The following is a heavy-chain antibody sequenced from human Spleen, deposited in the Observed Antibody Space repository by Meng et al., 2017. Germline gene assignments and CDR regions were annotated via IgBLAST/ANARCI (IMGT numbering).Heavy chain of an antibody. J-gene: IGHJ4*02. CDR3: VSESLVRGVSPTY. D-gene: IGHD3-10*01. CDR1: GFTFSSYA. CDR2: ITGSGSRT. V-gene: IGHV3-23*01. Sequence: GGSLRLSCAASGFTFSSYAISWVRQAPGKGLEWVSAITGSGSRTYYADSVKGRFTVSRDNSRNTLYLQMNSLRAEDAAIYYCVSESLVRGVSPTYWGQGTRVT.